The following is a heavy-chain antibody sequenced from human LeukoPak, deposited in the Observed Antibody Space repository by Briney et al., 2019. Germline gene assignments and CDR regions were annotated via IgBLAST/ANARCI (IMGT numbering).Heavy chain of an antibody. CDR2: IYYSGST. J-gene: IGHJ3*02. V-gene: IGHV4-59*01. CDR1: GGSISSYY. Sequence: SEILSLTCTVSGGSISSYYWSWIRQPPGKGLEWIGYIYYSGSTNYNPSLKSRVTISVDTSKNQFSLKLSSVTAADTAVYYCARVRQDFWSGYLSNDAFDIWGQGTMVTVSS. CDR3: ARVRQDFWSGYLSNDAFDI. D-gene: IGHD3-3*01.